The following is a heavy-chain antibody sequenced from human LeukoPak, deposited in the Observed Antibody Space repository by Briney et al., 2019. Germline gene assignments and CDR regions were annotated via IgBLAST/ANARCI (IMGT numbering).Heavy chain of an antibody. CDR3: ARDTSPGITGTY. Sequence: SETLSLTCTVSGGSISTYYWSWIRQPPGKGLEWIGSIYHDGRIDYNPSLKSRVTISRDTSNDQFSLKLSSVTAADTAMYYCARDTSPGITGTYWGQGTLVTVSS. D-gene: IGHD1-20*01. J-gene: IGHJ4*02. V-gene: IGHV4-59*12. CDR2: IYHDGRI. CDR1: GGSISTYY.